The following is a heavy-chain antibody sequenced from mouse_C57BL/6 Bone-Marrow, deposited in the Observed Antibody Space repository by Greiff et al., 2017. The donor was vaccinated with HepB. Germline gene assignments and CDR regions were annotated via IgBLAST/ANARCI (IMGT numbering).Heavy chain of an antibody. CDR3: AREDGGYFDV. CDR2: IDPEDGET. CDR1: GFNIKDYY. V-gene: IGHV14-2*01. J-gene: IGHJ1*03. Sequence: EVQLQQSGAELVKPGASVKLSCTASGFNIKDYYMHWVKQRTEQGLEWIGRIDPEDGETKYAPKFQCKATITADTSSNTAYLQLSSLTSEDTAVYYCAREDGGYFDVWGTGTTVTVSS.